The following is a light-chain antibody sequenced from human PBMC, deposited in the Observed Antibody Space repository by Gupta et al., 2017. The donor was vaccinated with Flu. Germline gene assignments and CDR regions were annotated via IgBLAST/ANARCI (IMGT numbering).Light chain of an antibody. J-gene: IGKJ2*01. V-gene: IGKV3-20*01. CDR3: HQFGSTPET. CDR2: GAS. CDR1: QSITSTN. Sequence: GTLSLSPGEGATRSCRASQSITSTNLAWYQQKPGQAPRLLMNGASSRATGVPDRFSGSGSGTDFTLTISRLEPEDFAVYYCHQFGSTPETFGQGTRLQIK.